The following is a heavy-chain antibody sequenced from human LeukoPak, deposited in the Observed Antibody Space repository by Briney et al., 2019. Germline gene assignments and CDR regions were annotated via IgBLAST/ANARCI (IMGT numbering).Heavy chain of an antibody. CDR2: IYYSGST. CDR1: GGSISSYY. D-gene: IGHD6-6*01. V-gene: IGHV4-59*01. CDR3: ARGAYSSSLQFDP. J-gene: IGHJ5*02. Sequence: SETLSLTCTVSGGSISSYYWSWIRQPPGKGLEWIGYIYYSGSTNYNPSLKSRVTISVDTSKNQFSLKLSSVTAADTAVYYCARGAYSSSLQFDPWGQGTLVTVSS.